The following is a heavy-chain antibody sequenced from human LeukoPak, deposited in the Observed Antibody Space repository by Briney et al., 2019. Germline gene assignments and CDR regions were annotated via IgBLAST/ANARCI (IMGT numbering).Heavy chain of an antibody. Sequence: PSETLSLTCAVSGYSISSGYYWGWIRQPPGKGLEWIGSIYHSGSTYYNPSLQSRVTISVDTSKNQFSLKLNSVTAADTAVYYCARQGGSYYGNWFDPWDQGTLVTVSS. D-gene: IGHD1-26*01. V-gene: IGHV4-38-2*01. CDR3: ARQGGSYYGNWFDP. CDR1: GYSISSGYY. CDR2: IYHSGST. J-gene: IGHJ5*02.